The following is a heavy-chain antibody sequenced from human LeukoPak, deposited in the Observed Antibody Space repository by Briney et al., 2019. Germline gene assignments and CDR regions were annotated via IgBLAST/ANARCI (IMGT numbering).Heavy chain of an antibody. CDR2: INHSGST. CDR1: GGSFSGYY. Sequence: SETLSLTCAVYGGSFSGYYWSWIRQPPGKGLEWIGEINHSGSTNYNPSLKSRVTISVDTSKNHFSLRLSSVTVADTAVYYCARGSYCSTTSCYLGTWFDPWGQGTLVIVSS. J-gene: IGHJ5*02. V-gene: IGHV4-34*01. D-gene: IGHD2-2*01. CDR3: ARGSYCSTTSCYLGTWFDP.